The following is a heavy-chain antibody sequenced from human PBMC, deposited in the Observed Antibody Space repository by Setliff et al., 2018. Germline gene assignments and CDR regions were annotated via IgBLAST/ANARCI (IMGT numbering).Heavy chain of an antibody. CDR1: GGSISSSSYY. D-gene: IGHD2-2*02. CDR2: IYYSGST. V-gene: IGHV4-39*07. Sequence: PSETLSLTCTVSGGSISSSSYYWGWIRQPPGKGLEWIGSIYYSGSTYYNPSLKSRVTISVDTSKNQFSLKLSSVTAADTAVYYCARGGPYCSSTSCYKVYNWFDPWGQGTLVTVSS. J-gene: IGHJ5*02. CDR3: ARGGPYCSSTSCYKVYNWFDP.